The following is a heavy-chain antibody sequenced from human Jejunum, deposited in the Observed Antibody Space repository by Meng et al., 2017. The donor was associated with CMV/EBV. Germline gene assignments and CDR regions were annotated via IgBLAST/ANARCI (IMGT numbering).Heavy chain of an antibody. CDR1: GLPPSTSGGG. J-gene: IGHJ4*02. Sequence: SSEPGHMLVTPPQTLTLTRSLSGLPPSTSGGGVGWIRQPHGNALAWLALIYRGDDKRYSPSLNSRLTIAKDTSKNDVVLTLTNMCPIVTGTYYCAHFVGGYYPSRPDYLGQGTLVTVSS. CDR3: AHFVGGYYPSRPDY. D-gene: IGHD1-26*01. V-gene: IGHV2-5*02. CDR2: IYRGDDK.